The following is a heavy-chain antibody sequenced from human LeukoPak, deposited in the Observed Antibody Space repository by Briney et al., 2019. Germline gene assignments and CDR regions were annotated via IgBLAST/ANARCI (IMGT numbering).Heavy chain of an antibody. V-gene: IGHV3-74*01. CDR2: ISSDGSNT. CDR1: GFTFSRFW. Sequence: GGSLRLSCAASGFTFSRFWMHWVRQAPGKGLVWVSRISSDGSNTNYADSVKGRFTISRDNAKNTLYLQMDSLTGDDTAVYYCARGGASGSWYGYFQYWGQGTLVTVSS. CDR3: ARGGASGSWYGYFQY. J-gene: IGHJ1*01. D-gene: IGHD6-13*01.